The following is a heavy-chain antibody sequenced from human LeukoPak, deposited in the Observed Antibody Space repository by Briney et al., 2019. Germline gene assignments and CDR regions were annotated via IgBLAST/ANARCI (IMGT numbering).Heavy chain of an antibody. CDR1: GFTFSTFA. CDR2: ISGSGSYT. J-gene: IGHJ4*02. Sequence: PGGSLRLSCAASGFTFSTFAMSWVRQAPGKGLEWVSAISGSGSYTDCADSVKGRFTISKDNSKNTLYMRMSSLRAEDTAVYYCAKRRYDSSGHFDSWGQGTLVTVSS. D-gene: IGHD3-22*01. CDR3: AKRRYDSSGHFDS. V-gene: IGHV3-23*01.